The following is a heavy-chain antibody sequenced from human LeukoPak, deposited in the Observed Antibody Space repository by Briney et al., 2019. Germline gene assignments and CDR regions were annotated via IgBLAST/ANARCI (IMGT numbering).Heavy chain of an antibody. CDR3: AKDRGYDFWGGYFCDY. CDR1: GFTFSSYA. J-gene: IGHJ4*02. Sequence: GGSLRLSCAASGFTFSSYAMSWVRQAPGKGLEWVSAISGSGDNTYYADSVKGRFTFSRDNSKNTVYLQMNSLRAEDTAVYYCAKDRGYDFWGGYFCDYWGQGTLVTVSS. CDR2: ISGSGDNT. D-gene: IGHD3-3*01. V-gene: IGHV3-23*01.